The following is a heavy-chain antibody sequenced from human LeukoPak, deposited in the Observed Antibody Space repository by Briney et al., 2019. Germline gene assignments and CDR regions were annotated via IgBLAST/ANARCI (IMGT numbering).Heavy chain of an antibody. CDR3: AREHSSSSGKVFDY. J-gene: IGHJ4*02. CDR1: GYTFPGYY. V-gene: IGHV1-2*02. D-gene: IGHD6-6*01. Sequence: ASVKVSSKASGYTFPGYYIHSVRQAPGQGLEWMGWINPNSGGTNYAQKFQGRVTMTRDTSISTAYMELSRLRSDDTAVYYCAREHSSSSGKVFDYWGQGTLVTVSS. CDR2: INPNSGGT.